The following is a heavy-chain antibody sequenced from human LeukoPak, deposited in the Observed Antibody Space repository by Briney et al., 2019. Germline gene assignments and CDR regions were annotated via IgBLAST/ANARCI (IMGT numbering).Heavy chain of an antibody. CDR2: IRQDGNEK. J-gene: IGHJ3*02. CDR1: GFTFSSYS. V-gene: IGHV3-7*01. D-gene: IGHD3-22*01. CDR3: TRDAGPYDSSGYYDAFDI. Sequence: PGGSLRLSCAASGFTFSSYSMTWVRQAPGKGLEWVANIRQDGNEKYYVDSVRGRFTISRDNAKNSLYLQMNSLRAEDTAVYYCTRDAGPYDSSGYYDAFDIWGPGTMVTVSS.